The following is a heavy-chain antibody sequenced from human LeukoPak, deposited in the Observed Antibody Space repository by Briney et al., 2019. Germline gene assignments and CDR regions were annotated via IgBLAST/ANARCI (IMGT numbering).Heavy chain of an antibody. CDR2: IIPIFGTA. Sequence: SVKVSCKASGGTFSSYAISWVRQAPGQGLEWMGGIIPIFGTANYAQKFQGRVTITADKSTSTAYMELSSLRSEDTAVYYCARDLLSPVGAMDFDYWGQGTLVTVSS. J-gene: IGHJ4*02. CDR3: ARDLLSPVGAMDFDY. V-gene: IGHV1-69*06. CDR1: GGTFSSYA. D-gene: IGHD1-26*01.